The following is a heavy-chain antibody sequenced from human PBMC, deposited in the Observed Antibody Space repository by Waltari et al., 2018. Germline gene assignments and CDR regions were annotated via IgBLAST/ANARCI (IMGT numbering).Heavy chain of an antibody. CDR2: INQSGKT. Sequence: QVRIDQWGTGLLKPSETLSLSCAVYGGPFHDFFRAWVRQAPGKGLEWLGEINQSGKTYNNPSLKSRVTLLVDPSKSQFSLSLRSVTAADTAVYYCARRNYCSSVTCYFDATSYYYYYMDVWGKGTALIVSS. V-gene: IGHV4-34*01. CDR1: GGPFHDFF. D-gene: IGHD2-2*01. J-gene: IGHJ6*03. CDR3: ARRNYCSSVTCYFDATSYYYYYMDV.